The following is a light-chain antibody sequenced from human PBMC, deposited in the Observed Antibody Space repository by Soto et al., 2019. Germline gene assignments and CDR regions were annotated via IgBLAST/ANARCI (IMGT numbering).Light chain of an antibody. CDR1: SSDVGSYNL. V-gene: IGLV2-23*01. J-gene: IGLJ2*01. CDR2: EGS. CDR3: CSYVGSSPVV. Sequence: QSVLTQPASVSGSPGQSITISCTGTSSDVGSYNLVSWYQQHPGKAPKLMIYEGSKRPSGVSNRFSGSKSGNTASLTISGLQAEDEADYYCCSYVGSSPVVFGGGTQLTVL.